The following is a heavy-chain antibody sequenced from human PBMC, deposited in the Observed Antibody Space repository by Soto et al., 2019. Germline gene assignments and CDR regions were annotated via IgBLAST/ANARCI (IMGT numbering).Heavy chain of an antibody. CDR3: TCILLVRGDSSSWYDP. J-gene: IGHJ5*02. CDR1: GYTFTSYG. V-gene: IGHV1-18*04. D-gene: IGHD3-10*01. CDR2: ISAYNGNT. Sequence: GASVKVSCKASGYTFTSYGISWVRQAPGQGLEWMGWISAYNGNTNYAQKLQGRVTMTTDTSTSTAYMELRSLRSDDTAVYYCTCILLVRGDSSSWYDPWAQGTWSPSPQ.